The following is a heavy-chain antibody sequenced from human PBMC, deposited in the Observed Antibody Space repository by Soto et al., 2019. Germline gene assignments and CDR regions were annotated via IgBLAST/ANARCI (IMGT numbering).Heavy chain of an antibody. CDR2: INHSGST. V-gene: IGHV4-34*01. J-gene: IGHJ4*02. CDR3: ARGGVWIQLWSWDY. D-gene: IGHD5-18*01. CDR1: GGSFSGYY. Sequence: PSDTLSLTCAVYGGSFSGYYWSWIRQPPGKGLEWIGEINHSGSTNYNPSLKSRVTISVDTSKNQFSLKLSSVTAADTAVYYCARGGVWIQLWSWDYWGQGTLVTDSS.